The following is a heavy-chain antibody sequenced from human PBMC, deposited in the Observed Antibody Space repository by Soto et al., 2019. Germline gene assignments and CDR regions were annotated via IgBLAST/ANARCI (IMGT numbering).Heavy chain of an antibody. CDR1: GFTFSSYA. Sequence: GGSLRLSCAASGFTFSSYAMYWVRQAPGKGLEWVSGVSGSGGSTYYADSVKGRFNISRDNSKNTLYMQMNSLRAEDKATYYCAKANDFWSGSIDYWGQGTMVTVSS. CDR3: AKANDFWSGSIDY. D-gene: IGHD3-3*01. V-gene: IGHV3-23*01. J-gene: IGHJ4*02. CDR2: VSGSGGST.